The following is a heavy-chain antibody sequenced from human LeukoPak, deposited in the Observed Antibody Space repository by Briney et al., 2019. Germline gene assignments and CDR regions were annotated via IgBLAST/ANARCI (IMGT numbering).Heavy chain of an antibody. D-gene: IGHD1-26*01. CDR2: ISGSGDNT. CDR1: GFTFSSYA. J-gene: IGHJ4*02. Sequence: GGSLRLSCAASGFTFSSYAMNWVRQAPGKGLEWVSGISGSGDNTYYADSVKGRFTISRDNSKNTLYLQMNSLRAEDTAVYYCAKSWEPQGGYYWGQGTLVTVSS. V-gene: IGHV3-23*01. CDR3: AKSWEPQGGYY.